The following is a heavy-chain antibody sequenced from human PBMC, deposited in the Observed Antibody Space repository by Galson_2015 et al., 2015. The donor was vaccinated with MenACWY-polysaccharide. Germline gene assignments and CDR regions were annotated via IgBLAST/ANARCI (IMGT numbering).Heavy chain of an antibody. V-gene: IGHV3-21*01. CDR1: GFTFSSYS. D-gene: IGHD1-26*01. CDR3: ARDGWELPGAFDI. J-gene: IGHJ3*02. Sequence: SLRLSCAASGFTFSSYSMNWVRQAPGKGLEWVSSISRSSSSIYYADSVKGRFTISRDNAKNSLYLQMNSLRAEDTAVYYCARDGWELPGAFDIWGQGTMVVVSS. CDR2: ISRSSSSI.